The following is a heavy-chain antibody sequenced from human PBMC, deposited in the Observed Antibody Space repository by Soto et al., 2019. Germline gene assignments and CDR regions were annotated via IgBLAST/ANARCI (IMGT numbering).Heavy chain of an antibody. D-gene: IGHD2-15*01. CDR3: AYLPCSGGSCYWFSFSGMDV. Sequence: QITLKESGPTLVKPTQTLTLTCTFSGFSLSISGVGVAWIRQPPGKALEWLALIYWDDDKRYRPSLESRLTITKHTSKNQVVIRMTNMDSVDTATYYCAYLPCSGGSCYWFSFSGMDVWRQGTTVTVSS. CDR2: IYWDDDK. J-gene: IGHJ6*02. CDR1: GFSLSISGVG. V-gene: IGHV2-5*02.